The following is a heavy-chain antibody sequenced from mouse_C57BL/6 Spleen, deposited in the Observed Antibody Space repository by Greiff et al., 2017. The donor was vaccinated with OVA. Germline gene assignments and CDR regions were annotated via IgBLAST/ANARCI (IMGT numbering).Heavy chain of an antibody. V-gene: IGHV5-12*01. CDR2: ISNGGGST. J-gene: IGHJ4*01. Sequence: EVMLVESGGGLVQPGGSLKLSCAASGFTFSDYYMYWVRQTPEKRLEWVAYISNGGGSTYYPDTVKGRFTISRDNAKNTLYLQMSRLKSEDTAMYYCARGGYSKVYAMDYWGQGTSVTVSS. D-gene: IGHD2-5*01. CDR1: GFTFSDYY. CDR3: ARGGYSKVYAMDY.